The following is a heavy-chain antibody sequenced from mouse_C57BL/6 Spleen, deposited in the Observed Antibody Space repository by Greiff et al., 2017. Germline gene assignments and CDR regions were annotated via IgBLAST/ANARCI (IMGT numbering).Heavy chain of an antibody. Sequence: QVHVKQSGPELVKPGASVKISCKASGYAFSSSWMNWVKQRPGQGLEWIGRIYPGDGDTNYNGKFKGKATLTAAKSSSTAYMQLSSLTSEDSAVYFCASGDDPYAMDYWGQGTSVTVSS. J-gene: IGHJ4*01. CDR2: IYPGDGDT. CDR1: GYAFSSSW. V-gene: IGHV1-82*01. CDR3: ASGDDPYAMDY.